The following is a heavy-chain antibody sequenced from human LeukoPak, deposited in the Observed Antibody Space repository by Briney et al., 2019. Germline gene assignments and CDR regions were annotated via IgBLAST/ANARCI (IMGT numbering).Heavy chain of an antibody. CDR3: ARDFSREATLIDY. CDR1: GFTFSSYW. V-gene: IGHV3-74*01. Sequence: GGSLRLSCAASGFTFSSYWMHWVRQAPGKGLVWVSRINSDGSSTSYADPVKGRFTISRDNAKNPLYLQMNSLRAEDTAVYYCARDFSREATLIDYWGQGTLVTVSS. D-gene: IGHD5-12*01. CDR2: INSDGSST. J-gene: IGHJ4*02.